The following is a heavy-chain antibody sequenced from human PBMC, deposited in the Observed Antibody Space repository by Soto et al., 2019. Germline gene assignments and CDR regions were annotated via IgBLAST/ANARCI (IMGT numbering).Heavy chain of an antibody. V-gene: IGHV3-23*01. J-gene: IGHJ5*01. Sequence: EVQLLESGGGLVQPGGSLRLSCADSGFTFSSYAMSWVRQAPGKGLEWVSAVSGSGGSTFYADSVKGRFTISRDTSKNTLFLQMNSLRAEDTAVYYCAKDRVRCYDWFDSWGQGTLVTVSS. CDR1: GFTFSSYA. CDR2: VSGSGGST. CDR3: AKDRVRCYDWFDS. D-gene: IGHD2-2*01.